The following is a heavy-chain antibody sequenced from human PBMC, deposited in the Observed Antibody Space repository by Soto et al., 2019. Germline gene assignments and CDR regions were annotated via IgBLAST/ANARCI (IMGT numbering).Heavy chain of an antibody. J-gene: IGHJ4*02. D-gene: IGHD4-17*01. CDR2: IDWDDDK. CDR1: GFSLITTGMR. CDR3: ARMFDYGANSVVDY. V-gene: IGHV2-70*04. Sequence: SGATLVNPTQTLTLTCTFSGFSLITTGMRVNWIRQPPGKALEWLARIDWDDDKFYNTSLKTRLTISKDTSKNQVILTMTNMGPLDTATYYCARMFDYGANSVVDYWGQGTLVTVSS.